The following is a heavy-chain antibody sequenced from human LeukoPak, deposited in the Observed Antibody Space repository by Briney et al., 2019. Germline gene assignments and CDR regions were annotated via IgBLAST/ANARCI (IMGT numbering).Heavy chain of an antibody. D-gene: IGHD5-18*01. CDR2: IYYSGST. Sequence: SETLSLTCTVSGFSITTGYYWAWIRQPPGKGLEWIGYIYYSGSTNYNPSLKSRVTISVDTSKNQFSLKLSSVTAADTAVYYCARSHVDTAMASPGGRDYFDYWGQGTLVTVSS. CDR1: GFSITTGYY. J-gene: IGHJ4*02. CDR3: ARSHVDTAMASPGGRDYFDY. V-gene: IGHV4-38-2*02.